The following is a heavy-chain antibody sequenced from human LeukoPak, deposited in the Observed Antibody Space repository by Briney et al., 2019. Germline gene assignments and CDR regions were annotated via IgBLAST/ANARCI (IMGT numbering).Heavy chain of an antibody. CDR3: ARIWTAAAGTPNY. CDR1: GFSFSDHY. J-gene: IGHJ4*02. CDR2: IGGSGSHT. V-gene: IGHV3-11*06. Sequence: GGSLRLSCAASGFSFSDHYMSWIRQAPGKGLEWVSYIGGSGSHTNYADSVKGRFTVSRDNAKNSLYLQMNSLIAEDTAVYYCARIWTAAAGTPNYWGQGTLVTVSS. D-gene: IGHD6-13*01.